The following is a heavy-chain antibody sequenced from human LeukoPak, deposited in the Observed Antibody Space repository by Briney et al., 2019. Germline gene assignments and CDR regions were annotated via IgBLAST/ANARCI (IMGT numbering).Heavy chain of an antibody. CDR3: ATTTSDYGDSAYYYGMEV. CDR1: GYTFTGYY. Sequence: ASVKVSCKASGYTFTGYYMHWVRQAPGRGLEWMGISNPSGGSTSYAQKFQGRVTRTRDTSTSTVYMELSSLRSEDTAVYYCATTTSDYGDSAYYYGMEVWGQGTTVTVSS. V-gene: IGHV1-46*03. D-gene: IGHD4-17*01. J-gene: IGHJ6*02. CDR2: SNPSGGST.